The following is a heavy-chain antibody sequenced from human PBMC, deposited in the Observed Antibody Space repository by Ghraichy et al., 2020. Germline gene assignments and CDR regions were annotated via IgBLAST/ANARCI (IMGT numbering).Heavy chain of an antibody. J-gene: IGHJ6*02. CDR1: GGSISSYY. Sequence: SQTLSLTCTVSGGSISSYYWSWIRQPPGKGLEWIGYIYYSGSTNYNPSLKSRVTISVDTSKNQFSLKLSSVTAADTAVYYCARVAYCGGDCYFRGRTFYGMDVWGQGTTVTVSS. V-gene: IGHV4-59*01. CDR2: IYYSGST. D-gene: IGHD2-21*02. CDR3: ARVAYCGGDCYFRGRTFYGMDV.